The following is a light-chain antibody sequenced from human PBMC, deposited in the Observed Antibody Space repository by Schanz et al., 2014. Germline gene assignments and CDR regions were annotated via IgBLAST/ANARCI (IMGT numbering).Light chain of an antibody. J-gene: IGLJ3*02. V-gene: IGLV2-8*01. CDR3: SSYTSIGTRV. CDR2: EVS. CDR1: SSDVGGYNF. Sequence: QSALTQPPSASGSPGQSVTISCTGTSSDVGGYNFVSWYQQHPGKVPKLLIFEVSQRPSGVPDRFSGSKSGNTASMTISGVQAEDEADYYCSSYTSIGTRVFGGGTKLTVL.